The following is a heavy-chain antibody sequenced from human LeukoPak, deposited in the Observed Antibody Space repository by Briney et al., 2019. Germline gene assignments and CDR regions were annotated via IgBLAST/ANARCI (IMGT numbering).Heavy chain of an antibody. CDR2: ISTSSSYI. J-gene: IGHJ4*02. CDR1: GFTFSSYS. Sequence: GGSLRLSCAAYGFTFSSYSMNWVRQAPGKGLEWVSFISTSSSYIYYADSVKGRFTISRDNAKNLLYLQMNSLRAEDTAVYYCAKGDTTWELPHDYWGQGTLVTVSS. CDR3: AKGDTTWELPHDY. V-gene: IGHV3-21*04. D-gene: IGHD1-26*01.